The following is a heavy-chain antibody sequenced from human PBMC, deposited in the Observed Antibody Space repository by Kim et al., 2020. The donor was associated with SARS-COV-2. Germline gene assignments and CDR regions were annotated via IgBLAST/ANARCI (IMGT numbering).Heavy chain of an antibody. D-gene: IGHD3-3*01. Sequence: HKDRVTISVDPSKNQFSLKLRSVTAADTAVYYCARGRITIFGVVTEFDYWGQGTLVTVSS. J-gene: IGHJ4*02. V-gene: IGHV4-31*02. CDR3: ARGRITIFGVVTEFDY.